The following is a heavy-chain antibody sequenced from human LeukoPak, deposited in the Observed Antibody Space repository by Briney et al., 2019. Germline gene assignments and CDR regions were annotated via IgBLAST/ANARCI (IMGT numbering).Heavy chain of an antibody. V-gene: IGHV1-2*02. CDR3: ARVYPDEYSSGWYGEDYYYYGMDV. CDR1: GYTFTGYY. Sequence: ASVKVSCKASGYTFTGYYMHWVRQAPGQGLEWMGWINPNSGGTNYAQKFQGRVTMTRDTSISTAYMELSRLRSDDTAVYYCARVYPDEYSSGWYGEDYYYYGMDVWGQGTTVTVSS. CDR2: INPNSGGT. D-gene: IGHD6-19*01. J-gene: IGHJ6*02.